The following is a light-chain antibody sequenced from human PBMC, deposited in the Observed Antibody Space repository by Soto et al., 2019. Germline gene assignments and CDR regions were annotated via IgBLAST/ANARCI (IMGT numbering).Light chain of an antibody. V-gene: IGKV3-20*01. CDR3: QQCGSSPPT. J-gene: IGKJ4*01. Sequence: IVMTQSPGTLSLSAGDRATLSCRASQSITTHLAWYQQRPGQAPRLLIYDASNRATGIPARFSGSGSGTDFTLTISRLEPEDFAVYYCQQCGSSPPTFGGGTKVDIK. CDR2: DAS. CDR1: QSITTH.